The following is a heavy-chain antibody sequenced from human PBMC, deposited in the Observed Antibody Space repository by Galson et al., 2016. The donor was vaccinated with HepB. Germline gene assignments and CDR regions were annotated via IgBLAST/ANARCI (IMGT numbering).Heavy chain of an antibody. V-gene: IGHV4-4*02. Sequence: SETLSLTCDVSGASISDSNWWSWVRQVPGKGLEWIGEIYHTGTSNNNPFLKSRFTLAENKSRNQFSLNLTSVTAADTAVYYCARATVIPGARMVFDPWGQGTLVTVSS. CDR1: GASISDSNW. CDR2: IYHTGTS. CDR3: ARATVIPGARMVFDP. D-gene: IGHD2-2*01. J-gene: IGHJ5*02.